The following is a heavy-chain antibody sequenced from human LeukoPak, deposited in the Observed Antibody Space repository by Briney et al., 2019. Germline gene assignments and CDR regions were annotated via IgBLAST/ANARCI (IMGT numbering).Heavy chain of an antibody. D-gene: IGHD4-17*01. CDR1: GFTFSGYA. J-gene: IGHJ5*02. Sequence: GGSLRLSCAASGFTFSGYAMNWVRQAPGKGLEWVSSISTSSSYIYYADSVKGRFTISRDNAKNSLYLQMNSLRAEDTAVYYCARDTESVTTYASWFDPWGQGTLVTVSS. CDR3: ARDTESVTTYASWFDP. V-gene: IGHV3-21*01. CDR2: ISTSSSYI.